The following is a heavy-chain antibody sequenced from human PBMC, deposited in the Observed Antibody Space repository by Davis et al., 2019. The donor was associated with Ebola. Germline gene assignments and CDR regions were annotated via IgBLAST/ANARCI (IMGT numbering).Heavy chain of an antibody. CDR1: GGPIRSYS. CDR3: ARVAYYDDSSGYNRGAVDI. D-gene: IGHD3-22*01. Sequence: SEPLSLTCTVPGGPIRSYSWSWIRQPPGTGPERIGYIYYRGSTNYNPSLKSRVTISVDTSKNQFSLKLSSVTAADTAVYYCARVAYYDDSSGYNRGAVDIWGQGTMVTVSS. CDR2: IYYRGST. V-gene: IGHV4-59*01. J-gene: IGHJ3*02.